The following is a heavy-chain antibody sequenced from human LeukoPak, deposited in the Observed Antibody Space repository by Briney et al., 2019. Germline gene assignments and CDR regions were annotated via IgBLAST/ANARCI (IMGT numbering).Heavy chain of an antibody. CDR2: IYYSGST. D-gene: IGHD3-22*01. CDR1: GGSISSGGYY. CDR3: ARLWSYYDSSGYYYEAYWYFDL. J-gene: IGHJ2*01. Sequence: SETLSLTCTVSGGSISSGGYYWSWIRQHPGKGLEWIGYIYYSGSTYYNPSLKSRVTISVDTSKNQFSLELSSVTAADTAVYYCARLWSYYDSSGYYYEAYWYFDLWGRGTLVTVSS. V-gene: IGHV4-31*03.